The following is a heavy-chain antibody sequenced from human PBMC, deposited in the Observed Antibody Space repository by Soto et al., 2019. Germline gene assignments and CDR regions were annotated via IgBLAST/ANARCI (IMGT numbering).Heavy chain of an antibody. V-gene: IGHV3-74*01. D-gene: IGHD2-15*01. J-gene: IGHJ4*02. CDR3: AKGKFEGGFDY. CDR2: INSDGTII. Sequence: GGSLRLYCGASGFTFRNYWFHWVRQAPGEGLVWLSRINSDGTIITYADSVKGRFTISRDNAKNTLYLQMTSLRAEDTAVYYCAKGKFEGGFDYWGQGTLVTVSS. CDR1: GFTFRNYW.